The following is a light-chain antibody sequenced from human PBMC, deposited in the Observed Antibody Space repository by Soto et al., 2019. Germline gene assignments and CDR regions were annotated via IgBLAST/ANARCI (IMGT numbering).Light chain of an antibody. Sequence: DIVMTQSPDSLAVSLGERATINCKSSQSVLYSSNNKNYLAWYQQKLGQPPKLLIYWASTRESGVPDRFSGSGSGTDVTLPISSLQAEDVAVYYCQQYYSTPPTFGQGTKVEIK. J-gene: IGKJ1*01. CDR2: WAS. V-gene: IGKV4-1*01. CDR3: QQYYSTPPT. CDR1: QSVLYSSNNKNY.